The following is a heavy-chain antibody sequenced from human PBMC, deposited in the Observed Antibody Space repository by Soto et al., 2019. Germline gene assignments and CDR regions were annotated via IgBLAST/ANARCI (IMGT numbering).Heavy chain of an antibody. J-gene: IGHJ4*02. V-gene: IGHV4-39*01. CDR2: IYYSGST. CDR1: GGSISSSSYY. D-gene: IGHD6-19*01. Sequence: PSETLSLTCTVSGGSISSSSYYWGWIRQPPGKGLEWIGSIYYSGSTYYNPSLKSRVTISVDTSKNQFSLKLSSVTAADTAVYYCARLGYSSGWYGGDFDYWGQGTLVTVSS. CDR3: ARLGYSSGWYGGDFDY.